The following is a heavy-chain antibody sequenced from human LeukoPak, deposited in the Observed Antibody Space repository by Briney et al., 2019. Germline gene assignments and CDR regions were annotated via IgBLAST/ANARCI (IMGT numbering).Heavy chain of an antibody. CDR1: GGSISSYY. D-gene: IGHD1-26*01. J-gene: IGHJ6*02. V-gene: IGHV4-59*08. Sequence: SETLSLTCTVSGGSISSYYWSWIRQPPGKGLEWIGYIYYSGSTNYNPSLKSRVTISVDTSKNQFSLKLSSVTAADTAVYHCARHDESGSYFGYYYGMGVWGQGTTVTVSS. CDR2: IYYSGST. CDR3: ARHDESGSYFGYYYGMGV.